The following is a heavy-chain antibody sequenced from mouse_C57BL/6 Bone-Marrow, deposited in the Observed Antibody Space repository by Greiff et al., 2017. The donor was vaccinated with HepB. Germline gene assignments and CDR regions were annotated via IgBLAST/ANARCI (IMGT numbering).Heavy chain of an antibody. CDR3: ARRDYGNYVGFAY. J-gene: IGHJ3*01. Sequence: QVQLKQSGAELARPGASVKLSCKASGYTFTSYGISWVKQRTGQGLEWIGEIYPRSGNTYYNEKFKGKATLTADKSSSTAYMELRSLTSEDSAVYFCARRDYGNYVGFAYWGQGTLVTVSA. CDR1: GYTFTSYG. V-gene: IGHV1-81*01. D-gene: IGHD2-1*01. CDR2: IYPRSGNT.